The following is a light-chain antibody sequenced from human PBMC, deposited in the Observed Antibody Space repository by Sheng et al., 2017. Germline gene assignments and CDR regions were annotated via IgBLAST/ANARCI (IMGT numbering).Light chain of an antibody. CDR3: QVWDSSSDHHWV. J-gene: IGLJ3*02. CDR1: NIGSKS. V-gene: IGLV3-21*02. Sequence: SYVLTQPPSVSVAPGQTATITCGGNNIGSKSVHWYQQNPGQAPVLVVYDDSDRPSGIPERFSGSNSGNTATLTISRVEAGDEADYYCQVWDSSSDHHWVFGGGTKLTVL. CDR2: DDS.